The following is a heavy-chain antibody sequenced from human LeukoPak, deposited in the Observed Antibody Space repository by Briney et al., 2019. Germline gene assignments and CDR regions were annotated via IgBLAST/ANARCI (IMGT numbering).Heavy chain of an antibody. D-gene: IGHD1-26*01. Sequence: GASVKVSCKASGYSFTGYYMHWVRQAPGQGLEWMGWINPNSGGTNYAQKFQGRVTMTRDTSISTAYMELSRLRSDDTAVYYCARSSGSYWPSDYWGQGTLVTVSS. CDR1: GYSFTGYY. CDR2: INPNSGGT. CDR3: ARSSGSYWPSDY. V-gene: IGHV1-2*02. J-gene: IGHJ4*02.